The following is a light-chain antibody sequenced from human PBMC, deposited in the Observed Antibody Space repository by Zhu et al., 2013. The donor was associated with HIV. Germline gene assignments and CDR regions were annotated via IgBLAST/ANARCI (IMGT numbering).Light chain of an antibody. CDR2: TAS. CDR1: QGISNH. V-gene: IGKV1-17*01. Sequence: DIQMTQSPSSLSASVGDRVTITCRASQGISNHLGWYQQKPGKAPKRLIYTASTLQSGVPSRFSGSGSGTDFTLTISSLQPEDVATYYCQNYYSAPPAFGQGTRVEIK. CDR3: QNYYSAPPA. J-gene: IGKJ1*01.